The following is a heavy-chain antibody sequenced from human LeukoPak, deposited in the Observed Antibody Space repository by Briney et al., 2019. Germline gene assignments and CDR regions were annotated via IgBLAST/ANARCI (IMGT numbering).Heavy chain of an antibody. V-gene: IGHV3-30*18. CDR1: GFTFSSYG. D-gene: IGHD4-23*01. J-gene: IGHJ4*02. CDR3: AKAYYGGNSFIDY. Sequence: GRSLRLSCAASGFTFSSYGMHWVRQAPGKGLEWVAIISYDGSNKYYADSVKGRFTISRDNSKNTLYLQMSSLRAEDTAVYYCAKAYYGGNSFIDYWGQGTLVTVSS. CDR2: ISYDGSNK.